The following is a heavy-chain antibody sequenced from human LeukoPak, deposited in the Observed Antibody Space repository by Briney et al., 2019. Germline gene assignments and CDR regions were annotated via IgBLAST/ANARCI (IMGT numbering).Heavy chain of an antibody. D-gene: IGHD1-26*01. CDR3: ARGLKWELLDTPFDP. Sequence: VASVKVSCKASGYTFTSYDINWVRQATGQGLEWMGWMNPNSGNTGYAQKFQGRVTMTRNTSISTAYMELSSLRSEDTAVYYCARGLKWELLDTPFDPWGQGTLVTVSS. V-gene: IGHV1-8*01. CDR2: MNPNSGNT. J-gene: IGHJ5*02. CDR1: GYTFTSYD.